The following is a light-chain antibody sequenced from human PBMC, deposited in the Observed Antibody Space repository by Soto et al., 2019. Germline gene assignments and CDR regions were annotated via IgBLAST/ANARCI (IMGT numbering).Light chain of an antibody. Sequence: DIQMTQSPSTLSASVGDRVTITCRASQSITSSLAWLQQKPGTAPKLLIYKASILETGVPSRFSGSGSGTEFTLTISRLQPDDFATYYCQQYYSFTWTFGQGTKVEVK. CDR2: KAS. CDR3: QQYYSFTWT. CDR1: QSITSS. J-gene: IGKJ1*01. V-gene: IGKV1-5*03.